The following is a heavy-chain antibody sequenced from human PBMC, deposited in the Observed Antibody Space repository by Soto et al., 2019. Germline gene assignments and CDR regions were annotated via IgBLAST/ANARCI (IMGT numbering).Heavy chain of an antibody. J-gene: IGHJ3*02. D-gene: IGHD3-10*01. CDR1: GYTFTSYA. Sequence: ASVKVSCKASGYTFTSYAMHWVRQAPGQRLEWMGWINAGNGNTKYSQKFQGRVTITRDTSASTAYMELSSLRSEDTAVYYCARDHVGLGNAFDIWGQGTMVTVSS. CDR3: ARDHVGLGNAFDI. V-gene: IGHV1-3*01. CDR2: INAGNGNT.